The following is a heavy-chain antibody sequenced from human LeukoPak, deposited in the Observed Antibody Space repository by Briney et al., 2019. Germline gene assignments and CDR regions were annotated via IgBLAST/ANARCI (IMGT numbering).Heavy chain of an antibody. CDR1: GFTFRSHA. J-gene: IGHJ4*02. CDR2: IYENGGTT. D-gene: IGHD3-10*01. CDR3: AKDLNYGFDS. Sequence: GGSLRLSCVGSGFTFRSHAMSWVRQAPEKGLEFVSGIYENGGTTYYADSVKGRFSISRDNSKNTLYLQMDSLRAEDTAVYYCAKDLNYGFDSWGQGTLVTV. V-gene: IGHV3-23*01.